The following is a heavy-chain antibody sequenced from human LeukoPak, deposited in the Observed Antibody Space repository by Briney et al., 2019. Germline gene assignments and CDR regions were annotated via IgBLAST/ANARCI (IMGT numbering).Heavy chain of an antibody. CDR2: IDSDGSST. J-gene: IGHJ4*02. D-gene: IGHD2-2*01. Sequence: GGSLRLSCAASGFTFSGYWMHWVRQAPGKGLVWVSRIDSDGSSTSYADSVRGRFTLSRDNAKNSLYLQMNSLRAEDTAVYYCARGRYSSRSGGYYFDIWGQGTLVTVSS. CDR1: GFTFSGYW. CDR3: ARGRYSSRSGGYYFDI. V-gene: IGHV3-74*01.